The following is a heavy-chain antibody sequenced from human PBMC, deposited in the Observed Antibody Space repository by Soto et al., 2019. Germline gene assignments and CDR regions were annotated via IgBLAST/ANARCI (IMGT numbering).Heavy chain of an antibody. V-gene: IGHV4-34*01. CDR2: ISPSGTT. CDR3: ATSLWFGTQPEI. J-gene: IGHJ4*02. CDR1: GGSFSNNY. D-gene: IGHD3-10*01. Sequence: QVQLQQWGAGLLKPSETLSLTCAVYGGSFSNNYWTWFRQPPGKGLEWIGEISPSGTTKYIPSLKSRGTISVDTSRKQFFLKATSVSAADTAVYYCATSLWFGTQPEIWGPGTLVTVSS.